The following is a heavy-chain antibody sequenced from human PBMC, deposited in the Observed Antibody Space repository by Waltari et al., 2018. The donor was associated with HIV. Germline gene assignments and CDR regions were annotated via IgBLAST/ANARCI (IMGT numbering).Heavy chain of an antibody. CDR3: ARDGGYYYGSGSYGGGMDV. CDR1: GGTFSSYA. CDR2: IIPIFGTA. V-gene: IGHV1-69*01. J-gene: IGHJ6*02. D-gene: IGHD3-10*01. Sequence: QVQLVQSGAEVKKPGSSVKVSCKASGGTFSSYAISWVRQAPGQGLEWMGGIIPIFGTANYAQKFQGRVTITADESTSTAYMELSSLRSEDTAVYYCARDGGYYYGSGSYGGGMDVWGQGTTVTVSS.